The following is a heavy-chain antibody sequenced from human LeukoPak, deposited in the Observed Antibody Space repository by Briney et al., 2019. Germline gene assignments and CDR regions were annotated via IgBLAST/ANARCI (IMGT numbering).Heavy chain of an antibody. D-gene: IGHD3-22*01. CDR2: ISGSDGTT. CDR3: ARDDLLHRNWFDP. V-gene: IGHV3-11*01. Sequence: GGSLRLSCAASGFTFSNAWMSWVRQAPGKGLEWVSSISGSDGTTYYADSVKGRFTISRDNAKNSLYLQMNSLRVEDTAFYYCARDDLLHRNWFDPWGQGTLVTVSS. CDR1: GFTFSNAW. J-gene: IGHJ5*02.